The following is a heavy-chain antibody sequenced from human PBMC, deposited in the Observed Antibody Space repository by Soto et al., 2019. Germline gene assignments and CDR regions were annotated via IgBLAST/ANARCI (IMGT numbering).Heavy chain of an antibody. J-gene: IGHJ3*02. Sequence: ASVKVSCKASGYTFTGYYMHWVRQAPGQGLEWMGWINPNSGGTNYAQKFQGWVTMTRDTSISTAYMELGRLRSDDTAVYYCAREGYCSSTSCYASFYAFDIWGQGTMVTVSS. D-gene: IGHD2-2*01. V-gene: IGHV1-2*04. CDR1: GYTFTGYY. CDR2: INPNSGGT. CDR3: AREGYCSSTSCYASFYAFDI.